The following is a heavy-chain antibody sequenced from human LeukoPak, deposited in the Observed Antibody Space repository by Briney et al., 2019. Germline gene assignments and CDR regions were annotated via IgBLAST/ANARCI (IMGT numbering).Heavy chain of an antibody. CDR2: IYYSGST. CDR1: GGSISSYY. D-gene: IGHD6-19*01. V-gene: IGHV4-59*01. CDR3: AREGEAVAGTPQDAFDI. Sequence: SETLSLTCTVSGGSISSYYWSWIRQPPGKGLEWIGYIYYSGSTNYNPSLKSRVTISVDTSKNQFSLKLSSVTAADTAVYYCAREGEAVAGTPQDAFDIWGQGTMVTVSS. J-gene: IGHJ3*02.